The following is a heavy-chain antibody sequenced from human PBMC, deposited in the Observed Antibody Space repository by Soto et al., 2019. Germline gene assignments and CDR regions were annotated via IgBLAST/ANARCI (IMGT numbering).Heavy chain of an antibody. V-gene: IGHV3-21*01. CDR1: GFTFSSYS. Sequence: GGSLRLSCAASGFTFSSYSMNWVRQAPGKGLEWVSSISSSSSYIYYADSVKGRFTISRDNAKNSLYLQMNSLRAEDTAVYYCARSGYNYYDSSGYMYYFDYWGQGTLVTVYS. CDR2: ISSSSSYI. CDR3: ARSGYNYYDSSGYMYYFDY. J-gene: IGHJ4*02. D-gene: IGHD3-22*01.